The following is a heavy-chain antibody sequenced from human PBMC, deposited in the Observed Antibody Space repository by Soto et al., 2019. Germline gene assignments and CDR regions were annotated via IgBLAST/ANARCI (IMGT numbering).Heavy chain of an antibody. CDR3: ERFCFSTKCPGYTFHI. D-gene: IGHD2-2*01. V-gene: IGHV4-31*11. Sequence: SETLSLTCAVSGGTTNIGGYYWSWIRQHPGEGLEWIGNIYHNGSTSSQTSLQSRVTLSLDTSNNQSSPKLRHATDADKHLYYCERFCFSTKCPGYTFHIWGQGTMLTV. CDR2: IYHNGST. CDR1: GGTTNIGGYY. J-gene: IGHJ3*02.